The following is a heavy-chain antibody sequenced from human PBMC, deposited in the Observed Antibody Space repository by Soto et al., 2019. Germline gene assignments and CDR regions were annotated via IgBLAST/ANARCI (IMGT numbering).Heavy chain of an antibody. J-gene: IGHJ6*03. CDR1: GDTFSRYT. CDR2: FIPVLGIT. Sequence: QVQLVQSGAEVKKPGSSVKVSCKASGDTFSRYTITWVRQAPGHGLEWMGRFIPVLGITNYAQKFQGTLTITEDKSVRTAYMELSSLRSEDTAVYYCARASPREYRGSYYSYMDVWGRGTTVTVSS. V-gene: IGHV1-69*02. CDR3: ARASPREYRGSYYSYMDV. D-gene: IGHD6-25*01.